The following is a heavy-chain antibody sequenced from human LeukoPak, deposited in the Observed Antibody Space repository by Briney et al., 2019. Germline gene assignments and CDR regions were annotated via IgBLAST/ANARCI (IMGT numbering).Heavy chain of an antibody. D-gene: IGHD6-19*01. CDR1: VFTFSDAW. V-gene: IGHV3-15*01. Sequence: GGSLRLSCVASVFTFSDAWMCAVRPPPAKGRAGVGRIKRKTDGGKTDYAALVKGRLTFSRNDSKNTLYLQINSLKADYTAVYYCTSRLAGYYFDYWGQGTLVTVSS. CDR2: IKRKTDGGKT. J-gene: IGHJ4*02. CDR3: TSRLAGYYFDY.